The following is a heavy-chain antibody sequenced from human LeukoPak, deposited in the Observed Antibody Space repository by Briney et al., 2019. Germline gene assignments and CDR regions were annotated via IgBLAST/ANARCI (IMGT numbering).Heavy chain of an antibody. V-gene: IGHV1-8*01. CDR2: MNPNSGNT. CDR1: GYTFTSYD. D-gene: IGHD2-15*01. CDR3: AREDSGGSYFSGAFDI. J-gene: IGHJ3*02. Sequence: ASVKVSCKASGYTFTSYDINWVRQATGQGLEWMGWMNPNSGNTGYAQKFQGRVTMTKNTSISTAYMELSSLRSDDTAVYYCAREDSGGSYFSGAFDIWGQGTMVTVSS.